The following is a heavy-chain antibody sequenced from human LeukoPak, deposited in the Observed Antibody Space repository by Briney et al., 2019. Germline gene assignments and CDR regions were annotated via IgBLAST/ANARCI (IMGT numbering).Heavy chain of an antibody. CDR2: LYYSGST. D-gene: IGHD3-10*01. CDR3: ARSLWFGELPR. V-gene: IGHV4-59*01. Sequence: SETLSLTCTVSGGSISSYYWSWIRQPPGKGLEWIGYLYYSGSTNYNPSLKSRVTISVDTSKNQFSLKLSSVTAADTAVYYCARSLWFGELPRWGQGTLVTVSS. J-gene: IGHJ4*02. CDR1: GGSISSYY.